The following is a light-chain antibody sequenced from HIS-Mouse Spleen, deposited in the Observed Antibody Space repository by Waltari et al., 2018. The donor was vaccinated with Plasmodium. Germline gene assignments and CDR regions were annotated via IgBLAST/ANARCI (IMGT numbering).Light chain of an antibody. J-gene: IGKJ1*01. CDR3: QQYNSYSWT. CDR1: QSISSR. Sequence: DIQMTQSPSTLSASVGDRVTITCRASQSISSRVAWYQQKLGKAPKLLIYKASSLESGVPSRFSGSGSGTEFTLTISSLQPDDFATYYCQQYNSYSWTFGQGTKVEIK. V-gene: IGKV1-5*03. CDR2: KAS.